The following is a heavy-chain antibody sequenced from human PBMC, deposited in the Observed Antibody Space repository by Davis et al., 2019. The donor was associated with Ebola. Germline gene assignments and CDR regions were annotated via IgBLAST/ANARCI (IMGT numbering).Heavy chain of an antibody. J-gene: IGHJ6*04. V-gene: IGHV3-23*01. CDR2: ISGSGGDT. Sequence: GESLKISCAASGFTFSSHAMSWVRQAPGKGLEWVSTISGSGGDTYYADSVKGRFTTSRDNSKSTLYLQMNSLRAEDTAVYYCAKVLYDYESSGYYWDYYNYGMDVWGKGTTVTVSS. D-gene: IGHD3-22*01. CDR3: AKVLYDYESSGYYWDYYNYGMDV. CDR1: GFTFSSHA.